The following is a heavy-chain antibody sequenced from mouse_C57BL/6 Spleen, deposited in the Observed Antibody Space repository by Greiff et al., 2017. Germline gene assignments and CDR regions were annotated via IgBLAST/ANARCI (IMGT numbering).Heavy chain of an antibody. J-gene: IGHJ3*01. CDR2: ISSGSSTI. Sequence: EVQVVESGGGLVKPGGSLKLSCAASGFTFSDYGMHWVRQAPGKGLEWVAYISSGSSTIYYADTVKGRFTISRDNAKNTLFLQMTSLRSEDTAMYYCARQRTVPGAYWGQGTLVTVSA. V-gene: IGHV5-17*01. CDR1: GFTFSDYG. CDR3: ARQRTVPGAY. D-gene: IGHD5-1*01.